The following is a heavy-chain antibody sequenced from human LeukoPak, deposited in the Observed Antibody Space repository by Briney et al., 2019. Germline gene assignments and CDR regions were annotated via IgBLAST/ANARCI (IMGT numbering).Heavy chain of an antibody. CDR3: AKDLRTDSSGYYHLLGYYYYGMDV. Sequence: GGSLRLSCAASGFTFSSYAMSWVRQAPGKGLEWVSTIRGDGGSTYYADSVKGRFTISRDNSKNTLYLQMNSLRAEDTAVYYCAKDLRTDSSGYYHLLGYYYYGMDVWGQGTTVTVSS. V-gene: IGHV3-23*01. CDR1: GFTFSSYA. D-gene: IGHD3-22*01. J-gene: IGHJ6*02. CDR2: IRGDGGST.